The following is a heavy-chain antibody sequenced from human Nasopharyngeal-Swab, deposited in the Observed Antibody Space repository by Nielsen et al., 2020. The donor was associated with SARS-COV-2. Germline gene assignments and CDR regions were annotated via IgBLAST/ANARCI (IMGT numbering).Heavy chain of an antibody. D-gene: IGHD5-12*01. J-gene: IGHJ4*02. CDR3: AARGYSGYDDYFDY. CDR1: GFTFSSYA. Sequence: GESLKISCAASGFTFSSYAMHWVRQAPGKGLEWVAVISYDGSNKYYADSVKGRFTISRDNSKNTLYLQMNSLRAEDTAVYYCAARGYSGYDDYFDYWGQGTLVTVSS. V-gene: IGHV3-30-3*01. CDR2: ISYDGSNK.